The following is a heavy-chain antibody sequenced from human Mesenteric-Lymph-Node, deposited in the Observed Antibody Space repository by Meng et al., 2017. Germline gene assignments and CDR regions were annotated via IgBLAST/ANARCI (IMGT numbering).Heavy chain of an antibody. D-gene: IGHD2-15*01. CDR3: ASGEVDARLRY. Sequence: ESLKISCTASEFNLRGYWMHWVRQAPGKGLEWIGEITHTGSTTYNPSLRSRVTISVDTTKNQFSLKANSVTAADTAVYYCASGEVDARLRYWGQGALVTVSS. J-gene: IGHJ4*02. V-gene: IGHV4-34*01. CDR1: EFNLRGYW. CDR2: ITHTGST.